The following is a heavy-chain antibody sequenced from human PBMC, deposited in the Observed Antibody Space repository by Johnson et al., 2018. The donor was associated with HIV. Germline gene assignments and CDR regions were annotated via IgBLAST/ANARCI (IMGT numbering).Heavy chain of an antibody. CDR1: GFTFNSYA. J-gene: IGHJ3*02. D-gene: IGHD5-18*01. V-gene: IGHV3-30*02. Sequence: QVQLVESGGGVVQPGGSLRLSCAASGFTFNSYAMHWVRQAPGEGLDWVAFISRDGGTEYYADSVKGRFAISRDNAKSTLYLLMNYLTPEDTAMYYCAVGIQLWFASEGDAFDIWGQGAMVSVSS. CDR3: AVGIQLWFASEGDAFDI. CDR2: ISRDGGTE.